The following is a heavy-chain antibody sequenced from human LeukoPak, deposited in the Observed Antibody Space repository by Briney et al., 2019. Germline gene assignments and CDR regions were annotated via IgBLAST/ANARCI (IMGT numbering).Heavy chain of an antibody. CDR1: GITFSDYY. D-gene: IGHD1-1*01. CDR2: ISSSSSYT. CDR3: ARGATGTTALVDY. V-gene: IGHV3-11*06. J-gene: IGHJ4*02. Sequence: GGSLRLSCAASGITFSDYYMSWIRQAPGKGLEWVSYISSSSSYTNYADSVKGRFTISRDNAKNSLYLQMNSLRAEDTAVYYCARGATGTTALVDYWGQGTLVTVSS.